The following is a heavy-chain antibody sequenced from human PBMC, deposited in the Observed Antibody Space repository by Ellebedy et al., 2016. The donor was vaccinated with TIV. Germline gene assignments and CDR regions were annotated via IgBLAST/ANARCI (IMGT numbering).Heavy chain of an antibody. V-gene: IGHV4-59*01. Sequence: MPSETLSLTCTVSGGSLSPYYWSWIRKPPGKELKWIGYICYSGSTNYNPSLKSRVTISVDTSNNQFSLKLTYVTAADTASYYWESVMKSKIPLQVAPAADTWGQGTLVAVSS. CDR1: GGSLSPYY. CDR3: ESVMKSKIPLQVAPAADT. J-gene: IGHJ5*02. D-gene: IGHD2-2*01. CDR2: ICYSGST.